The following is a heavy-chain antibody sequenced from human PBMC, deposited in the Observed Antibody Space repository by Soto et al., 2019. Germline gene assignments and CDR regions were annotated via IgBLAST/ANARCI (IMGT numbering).Heavy chain of an antibody. D-gene: IGHD3-22*01. CDR3: ARAIGPTLFDY. CDR2: IGTAGDT. CDR1: GFTFSSYD. J-gene: IGHJ4*02. Sequence: GGSLSLSCSASGFTFSSYDMHWVRQGPGKGLEWVSAIGTAGDTSYAGSVKGRFTISRENAKNSLYLQMNSLRAGDTAIYFCARAIGPTLFDYWGQGTLVIVSS. V-gene: IGHV3-13*04.